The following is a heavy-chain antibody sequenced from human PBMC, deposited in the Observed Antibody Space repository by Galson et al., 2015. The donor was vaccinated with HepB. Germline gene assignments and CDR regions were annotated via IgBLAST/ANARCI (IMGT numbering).Heavy chain of an antibody. V-gene: IGHV3-9*01. D-gene: IGHD2-21*02. J-gene: IGHJ3*02. Sequence: SLRLSCAASGFTFDDYAMHWVRQAPGKGLEWVSGISWNSGSIAYADSVKGRFTISRDNAKNSLYLQMNSLRAEDTALYYCAKTPVSKDYCGGDCYSQGPLDIWGQGTMVTVSS. CDR2: ISWNSGSI. CDR3: AKTPVSKDYCGGDCYSQGPLDI. CDR1: GFTFDDYA.